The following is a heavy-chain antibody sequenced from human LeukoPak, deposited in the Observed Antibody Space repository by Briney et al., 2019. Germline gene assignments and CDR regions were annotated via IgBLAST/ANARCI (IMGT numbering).Heavy chain of an antibody. CDR2: IKQDGSEK. J-gene: IGHJ4*02. D-gene: IGHD4-17*01. V-gene: IGHV3-7*01. Sequence: PGESLRLSCAASGFTFSSYWMSWVRQAPGKGLEWVANIKQDGSEKYYVDSVKGRFTISRDNAKNSLYLQMNSLRAEGTAVYYCAREGRKDYGDFFDYWGQGTLVTVSS. CDR3: AREGRKDYGDFFDY. CDR1: GFTFSSYW.